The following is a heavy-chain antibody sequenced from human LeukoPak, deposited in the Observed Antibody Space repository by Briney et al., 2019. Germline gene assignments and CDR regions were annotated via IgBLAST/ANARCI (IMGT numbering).Heavy chain of an antibody. V-gene: IGHV1-46*01. CDR1: GYTFTSYY. CDR2: INPSGGST. CDR3: ARVQGDSNGYYSSPGDY. J-gene: IGHJ4*02. Sequence: ASVKVSCKASGYTFTSYYMHWVRQAPGQGLEWMGMINPSGGSTSYTQKFQGRVTMTRDTSTSTVYMELSSLRSEDTAVYYCARVQGDSNGYYSSPGDYWGQGTLVTVSS. D-gene: IGHD3-22*01.